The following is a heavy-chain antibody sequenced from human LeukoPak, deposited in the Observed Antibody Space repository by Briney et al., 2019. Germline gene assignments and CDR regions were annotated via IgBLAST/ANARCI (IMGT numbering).Heavy chain of an antibody. CDR3: ARDPPSSYSSGWYPLGDAFDI. CDR2: TNLNSGGT. CDR1: GYTFTGYY. J-gene: IGHJ3*02. D-gene: IGHD6-19*01. Sequence: ASVKVSCKAAGYTFTGYYMHWVRQAPGQGLEWMGWTNLNSGGTNYAQTYQGRVTMTRDTSISTASMELSRLRSDDTAVYYCARDPPSSYSSGWYPLGDAFDIWGQGTMVTVSS. V-gene: IGHV1-2*02.